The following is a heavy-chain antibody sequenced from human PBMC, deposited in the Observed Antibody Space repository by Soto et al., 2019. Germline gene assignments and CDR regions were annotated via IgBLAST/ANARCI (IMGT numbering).Heavy chain of an antibody. CDR1: DDSINSDKYY. CDR3: ARAIRLVGDFDY. J-gene: IGHJ4*02. Sequence: SETLSLTCSVSDDSINSDKYYWGWIRQPPGKGLEWIGSIYYRGNAYYNPSLKSRVTISVDTSKNQFSLKLSSVTAADTAVYYCARAIRLVGDFDYWGQGTLVTVSS. V-gene: IGHV4-39*07. CDR2: IYYRGNA. D-gene: IGHD3-3*01.